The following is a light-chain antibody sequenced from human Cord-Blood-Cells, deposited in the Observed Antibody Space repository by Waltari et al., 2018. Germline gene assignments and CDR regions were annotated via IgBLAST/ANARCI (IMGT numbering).Light chain of an antibody. CDR1: SANIGRNS. CDR3: AAWDDSLSGWV. V-gene: IGLV1-47*01. Sequence: QSVLTQPPSASGTPGQRVTISCSGSSANIGRNSVYWYQQLPGTAPKLLIYRNNRRPSGVPDRFSGSKSGTSASLAISGLRSEDEADYYCAAWDDSLSGWVFGGGTKLTVL. J-gene: IGLJ3*02. CDR2: RNN.